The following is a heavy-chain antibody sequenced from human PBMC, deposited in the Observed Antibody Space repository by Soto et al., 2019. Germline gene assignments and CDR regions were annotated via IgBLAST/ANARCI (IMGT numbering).Heavy chain of an antibody. V-gene: IGHV3-23*01. CDR3: AKGWDIVVDGIIDY. CDR1: GFTFSSYA. D-gene: IGHD2-2*01. CDR2: IRGSGGST. J-gene: IGHJ4*02. Sequence: GGSLRLSCAASGFTFSSYAMSWVRQAPGKGLEWVSAIRGSGGSTYYADSVKGRFTISRDNSKNTLYLQMNSLRAEDTAVYYCAKGWDIVVDGIIDYWGQGTLVTVSS.